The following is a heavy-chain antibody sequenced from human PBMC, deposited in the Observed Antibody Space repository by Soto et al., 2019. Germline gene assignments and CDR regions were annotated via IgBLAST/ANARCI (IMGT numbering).Heavy chain of an antibody. V-gene: IGHV1-2*02. CDR3: AKDLTRQLAYWLDP. D-gene: IGHD6-6*01. CDR2: INAHSGGT. Sequence: ASVKVSCKASGFSFTGYYIHWLRQAPGRGLGWMGWINAHSGGTEYAQKFQGRVTLTRDTSIATAYLTLTSLTSDDTALYYCAKDLTRQLAYWLDPWGQGTQVTVSS. CDR1: GFSFTGYY. J-gene: IGHJ5*02.